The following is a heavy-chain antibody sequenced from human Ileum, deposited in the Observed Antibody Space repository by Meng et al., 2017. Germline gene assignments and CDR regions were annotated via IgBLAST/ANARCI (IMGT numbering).Heavy chain of an antibody. V-gene: IGHV4/OR15-8*02. J-gene: IGHJ4*02. D-gene: IGHD4/OR15-4a*01. CDR3: ARHGGYYQDF. CDR1: VASVSANSY. CDR2: IDQSGNS. Sequence: VQLQESVPRLVQPSETRALTCSVSVASVSANSYCRWVRQPPGKGLAWSGQIDQSGNSYYSPSLKSRVTMSIDKSKNQFSLRLTSVTAADTALYYCARHGGYYQDFWGQGTLVTVSS.